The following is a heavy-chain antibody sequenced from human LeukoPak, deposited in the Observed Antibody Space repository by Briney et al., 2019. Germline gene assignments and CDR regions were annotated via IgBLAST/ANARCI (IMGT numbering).Heavy chain of an antibody. CDR2: ISSSSSYI. Sequence: GGSLRLSCAASGFTFSSYSMNWVRQAPGKGLEWVSSISSSSSYIYYADSVKGRFTISRDNAKNSLYLQMNSLRAEDTAVYYCARDSNSGGDCYIDYWGQGTLVTVSS. CDR3: ARDSNSGGDCYIDY. D-gene: IGHD2-21*02. J-gene: IGHJ4*02. CDR1: GFTFSSYS. V-gene: IGHV3-21*01.